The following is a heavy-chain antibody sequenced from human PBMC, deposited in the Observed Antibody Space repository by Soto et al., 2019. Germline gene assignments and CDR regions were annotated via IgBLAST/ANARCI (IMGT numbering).Heavy chain of an antibody. Sequence: PGLSLIISRSVSGFTCGSMYMSWDRQAPGKGLEWVSVIYSGGSTFYADSVKGRFTISRDDSKNTLYLQMNSLRVEDTAVYYCAKEPWSPLEPSWRLGTLVTVSS. D-gene: IGHD3-3*01. CDR1: GFTCGSMY. CDR3: AKEPWSPLEPS. CDR2: IYSGGST. V-gene: IGHV3-66*01. J-gene: IGHJ1*01.